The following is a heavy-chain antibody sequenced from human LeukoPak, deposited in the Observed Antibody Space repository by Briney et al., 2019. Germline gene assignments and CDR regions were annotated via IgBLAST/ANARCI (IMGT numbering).Heavy chain of an antibody. J-gene: IGHJ4*02. CDR2: VGGSGSRT. D-gene: IGHD3-22*01. Sequence: GGSLRLSCAASGFTFDDYGMSWVRQAPGKGLEWVSAVGGSGSRTHYADSVKGRFTISRDNSKITLYLQMNSLRAEDTAVYYCVKGHYSESSGYFDYWGQGTLVTVSS. CDR1: GFTFDDYG. CDR3: VKGHYSESSGYFDY. V-gene: IGHV3-23*01.